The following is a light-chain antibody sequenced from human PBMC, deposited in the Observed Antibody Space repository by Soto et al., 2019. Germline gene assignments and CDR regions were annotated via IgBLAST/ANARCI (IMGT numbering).Light chain of an antibody. CDR3: QQYSSYSWM. CDR2: DAS. J-gene: IGKJ1*01. V-gene: IGKV1-5*01. Sequence: DIQMAQSPSTLSASVGDRVTITCRASQSISTWLAWYQQKPGKALKLLIYDASTLRSGVPSRFSGSGSGTEFTLTISSLQPDDFATYYCQQYSSYSWMFGQGTKVEF. CDR1: QSISTW.